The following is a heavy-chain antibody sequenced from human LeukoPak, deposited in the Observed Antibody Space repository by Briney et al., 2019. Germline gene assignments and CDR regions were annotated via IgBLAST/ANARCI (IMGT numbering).Heavy chain of an antibody. CDR1: GGYINTYY. J-gene: IGHJ3*01. CDR3: ASYARSAVAGKFVSAPYALDF. D-gene: IGHD6-19*01. CDR2: VYHSGST. Sequence: PSETLSLTCTVSGGYINTYYWSWIRQTPGKGLEWIGYVYHSGSTNYNPSLKSRVTISIDTSKNQFSLKLSSVTAADTAVYYCASYARSAVAGKFVSAPYALDFWGPGTMVTVSS. V-gene: IGHV4-59*01.